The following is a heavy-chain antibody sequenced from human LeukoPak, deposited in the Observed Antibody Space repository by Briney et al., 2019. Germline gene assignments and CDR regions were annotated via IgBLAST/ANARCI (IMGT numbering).Heavy chain of an antibody. Sequence: GGSLRLSCAASGFTFSSHGMSWVRQAPGKGLEWVSAISGSGSTYHADSVKGRFTISRDDSKNSLYLQLTSLRAEDTALYYCARDRGRNSFDYWGQGTLVSVSS. V-gene: IGHV3-23*01. CDR2: ISGSGST. J-gene: IGHJ4*02. CDR3: ARDRGRNSFDY. D-gene: IGHD1-14*01. CDR1: GFTFSSHG.